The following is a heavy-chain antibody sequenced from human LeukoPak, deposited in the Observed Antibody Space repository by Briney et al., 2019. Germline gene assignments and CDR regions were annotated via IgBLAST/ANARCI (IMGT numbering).Heavy chain of an antibody. CDR3: ARGGFYDFWSGFPMDV. D-gene: IGHD3-3*01. J-gene: IGHJ6*02. Sequence: QPGRSLRLSCAASGFTFSSYARHWVRQAPGKGLVWVAVISYDGSNKYYADSVKGRFTISRDNSKNTLYLQMNSLRAEDTAVYYCARGGFYDFWSGFPMDVWGQGTTVTVSS. V-gene: IGHV3-30*04. CDR2: ISYDGSNK. CDR1: GFTFSSYA.